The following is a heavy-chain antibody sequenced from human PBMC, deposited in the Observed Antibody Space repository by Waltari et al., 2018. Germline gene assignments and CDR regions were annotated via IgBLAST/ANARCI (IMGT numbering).Heavy chain of an antibody. D-gene: IGHD3-10*01. CDR2: IYYSGST. V-gene: IGHV4-39*07. CDR1: GGSISSSSYY. J-gene: IGHJ6*03. CDR3: ARGAPRECYMDV. Sequence: QLQLQESGPGLVKPSETLSLTCTVSGGSISSSSYYWGWIRQPPGKGLEWIGSIYYSGSTYYNPSLKSRVTISVDTSKNQFSLKLSSVTAADTAVYYCARGAPRECYMDVWGKGTTVTISS.